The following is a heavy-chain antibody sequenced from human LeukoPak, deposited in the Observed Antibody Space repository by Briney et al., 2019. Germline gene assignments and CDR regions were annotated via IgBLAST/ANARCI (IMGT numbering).Heavy chain of an antibody. D-gene: IGHD3-10*01. V-gene: IGHV4-30-4*08. J-gene: IGHJ4*02. CDR2: IYYSGTT. Sequence: SETLSLTCAVYGGSFSGYYWSWIRQPPGKGLEWIGYIYYSGTTYYNPSLKSRVTISVDTSKNQFSLKLSSVTAADTAVYYCARGLRYGSGSFPYYSDYWGQGTLVTVSS. CDR3: ARGLRYGSGSFPYYSDY. CDR1: GGSFSGYY.